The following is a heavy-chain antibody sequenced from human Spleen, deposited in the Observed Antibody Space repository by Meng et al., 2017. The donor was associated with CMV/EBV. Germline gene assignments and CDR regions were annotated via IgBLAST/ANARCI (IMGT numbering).Heavy chain of an antibody. D-gene: IGHD4-17*01. J-gene: IGHJ5*02. V-gene: IGHV1-69*05. CDR3: ARGDVTTGLGWFDP. CDR2: FSPVYGRS. CDR1: GGTFSSYA. Sequence: SVKVSCKASGGTFSSYAISWVRQAPGQGLEWMGGFSPVYGRSFYAQKFQGRVTITRDESTTTAYMELSSLKSEDTAVYYCARGDVTTGLGWFDPWGQGTLVTVSS.